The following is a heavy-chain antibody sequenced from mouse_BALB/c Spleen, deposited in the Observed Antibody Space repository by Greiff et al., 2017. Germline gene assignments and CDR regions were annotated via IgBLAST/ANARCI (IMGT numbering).Heavy chain of an antibody. Sequence: EAMLVESGGGLVKPGGSLKLSCAASGFTFSSYAMSWVRQTPEKRLEWVASISSGGSTYYPDSVKGRFTISRDNARNILYLQMSSLRSEDTAMYYCAGDYVAMDYWGQGTSVTVSS. J-gene: IGHJ4*01. V-gene: IGHV5-6-5*01. CDR3: AGDYVAMDY. D-gene: IGHD2-4*01. CDR2: ISSGGST. CDR1: GFTFSSYA.